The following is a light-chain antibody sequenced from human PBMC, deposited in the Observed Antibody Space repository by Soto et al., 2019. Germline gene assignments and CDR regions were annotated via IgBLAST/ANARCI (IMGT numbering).Light chain of an antibody. CDR1: QSISNY. CDR2: AAS. Sequence: DIQMTQSPSSLSASVGDRVSITCRASQSISNYLNWYQHKPGKAPKLLIYAASSLQSGVPSRFSGSGSGTDFTLTIISLQPEDFATYYCQQSYSTPYISFGPGTTVDIK. V-gene: IGKV1-39*01. CDR3: QQSYSTPYIS. J-gene: IGKJ3*01.